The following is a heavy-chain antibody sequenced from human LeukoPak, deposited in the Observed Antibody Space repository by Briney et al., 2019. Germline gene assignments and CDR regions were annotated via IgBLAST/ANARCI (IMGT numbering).Heavy chain of an antibody. D-gene: IGHD4-17*01. J-gene: IGHJ6*03. CDR3: AKDGVTTRYYYYYYYMDV. Sequence: GGSLRLSCAASGFTFEDYTMHWVRQAPGKGLEWVSLISRDGGSTYYADSVKGRFTISRDNSKNSLCLQMNSLRTEDTALYYCAKDGVTTRYYYYYYYMDVWGTGTTVTVSS. CDR1: GFTFEDYT. V-gene: IGHV3-43*01. CDR2: ISRDGGST.